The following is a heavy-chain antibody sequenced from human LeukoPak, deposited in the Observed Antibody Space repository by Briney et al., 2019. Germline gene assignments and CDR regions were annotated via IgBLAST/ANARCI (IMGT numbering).Heavy chain of an antibody. Sequence: GGSLRLSCAASRFTFSSYWMHWVRQAPGKGLVWVSRINTDGSGTSYADSVKGRFTISRDNAKNTLYLQMISLKTEDTAVYYCTKDKPFTGGGVISYWGQGTLVTVSS. CDR2: INTDGSGT. J-gene: IGHJ4*02. CDR3: TKDKPFTGGGVISY. V-gene: IGHV3-74*01. CDR1: RFTFSSYW. D-gene: IGHD3-16*02.